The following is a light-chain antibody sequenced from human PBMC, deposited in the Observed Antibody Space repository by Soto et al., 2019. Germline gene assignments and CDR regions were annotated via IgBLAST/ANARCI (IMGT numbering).Light chain of an antibody. Sequence: EIVLTQSPDTLSLSPGERATLSCRASQSVRSNYLAWYQQKPGQAPRFLIYDASSRATGIPDRFSGSGSGTDFTLTISRLETEDFAVYYCQQYGSSPLTFGGGTKVDNK. CDR1: QSVRSNY. CDR2: DAS. CDR3: QQYGSSPLT. V-gene: IGKV3-20*01. J-gene: IGKJ4*01.